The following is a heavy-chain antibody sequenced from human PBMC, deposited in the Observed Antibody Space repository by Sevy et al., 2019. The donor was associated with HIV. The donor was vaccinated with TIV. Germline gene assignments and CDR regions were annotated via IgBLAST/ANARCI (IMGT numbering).Heavy chain of an antibody. V-gene: IGHV1-2*02. CDR3: ARDLSSSWGLNSSGWYLGGGFYYYYGMDV. D-gene: IGHD6-19*01. Sequence: ASVKVSCKASGYTFTGYYMHWVRQAPGQGLEWMGWINPNSGGTNYAQKFQGRVTMTRDTSISTAYMELSRLRSDDTAVYYCARDLSSSWGLNSSGWYLGGGFYYYYGMDVWGQGTTVTVS. CDR1: GYTFTGYY. J-gene: IGHJ6*02. CDR2: INPNSGGT.